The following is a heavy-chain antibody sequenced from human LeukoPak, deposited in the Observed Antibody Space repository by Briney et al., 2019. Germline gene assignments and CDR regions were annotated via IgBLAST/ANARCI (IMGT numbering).Heavy chain of an antibody. D-gene: IGHD5-24*01. V-gene: IGHV3-48*03. J-gene: IGHJ4*02. CDR3: AKGRRDAYNYYFDY. Sequence: GGSLRLSCAASGFTFSSYEMNWVRQAPGKGLERVSYISSSGSTIYYADSVKGRFTISRDNSKNMLYLQMNSLRAEDTAVYYCAKGRRDAYNYYFDYWGQGTLVTVSS. CDR2: ISSSGSTI. CDR1: GFTFSSYE.